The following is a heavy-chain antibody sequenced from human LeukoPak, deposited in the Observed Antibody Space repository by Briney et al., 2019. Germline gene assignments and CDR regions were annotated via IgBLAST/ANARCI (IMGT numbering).Heavy chain of an antibody. D-gene: IGHD5/OR15-5a*01. Sequence: GGSLRLSCAASGFTFRSHWMHWVRQAPGKGLVWVSRIKGDESYTNYADSVKGRFTISRDNAKNTLYLQMTSLRAEDTAIYYCVRDGGVYNFDHWGQGTLVTVSS. V-gene: IGHV3-74*01. CDR3: VRDGGVYNFDH. CDR1: GFTFRSHW. CDR2: IKGDESYT. J-gene: IGHJ4*02.